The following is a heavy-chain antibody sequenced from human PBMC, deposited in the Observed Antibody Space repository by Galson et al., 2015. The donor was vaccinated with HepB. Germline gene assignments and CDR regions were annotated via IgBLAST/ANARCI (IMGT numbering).Heavy chain of an antibody. CDR1: GGSISSGSYY. D-gene: IGHD6-13*01. Sequence: TLSLTCTVSGGSISSGSYYWSWIRQPAGKGLEWIGRIYTSGSTNYNPSLKSRVTISVDTSKNQFSLKLSSVTAADTAVYYCARGGAAAGTTIFLYYYYGMDVWGQGTTVTVSS. CDR2: IYTSGST. V-gene: IGHV4-61*02. CDR3: ARGGAAAGTTIFLYYYYGMDV. J-gene: IGHJ6*02.